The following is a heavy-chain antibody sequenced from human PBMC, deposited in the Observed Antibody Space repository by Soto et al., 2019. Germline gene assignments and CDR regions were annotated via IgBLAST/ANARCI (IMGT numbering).Heavy chain of an antibody. D-gene: IGHD5-12*01. CDR3: ARHGWGYSGYEYFDY. V-gene: IGHV4-61*05. CDR2: IYYSGST. CDR1: GGSITSSSYY. J-gene: IGHJ4*02. Sequence: SETLSLTCTVSGGSITSSSYYWGWIRQPPGKGLEWIGYIYYSGSTNYNPSLKSRVTISVDTSKNQFSLKLSSVTAADTAVYYCARHGWGYSGYEYFDYWGLGTLVTVSS.